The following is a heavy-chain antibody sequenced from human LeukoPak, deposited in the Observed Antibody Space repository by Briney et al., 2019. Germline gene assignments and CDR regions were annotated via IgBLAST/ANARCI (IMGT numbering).Heavy chain of an antibody. D-gene: IGHD3-16*02. V-gene: IGHV1-18*04. CDR2: ISAYNGNT. CDR3: ARVYDYVWGSYRYYFDY. J-gene: IGHJ4*02. CDR1: GYTFTGYY. Sequence: ASVKVSCKASGYTFTGYYMHWVRQAPGQGLEWMGWISAYNGNTNYAQKLQGRVTMTTDTSTSTAYMELRSLRSDDTAVYYCARVYDYVWGSYRYYFDYWGQGTLVTVSS.